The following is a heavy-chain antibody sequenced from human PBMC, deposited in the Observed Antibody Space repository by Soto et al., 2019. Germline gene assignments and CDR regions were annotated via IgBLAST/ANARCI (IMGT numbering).Heavy chain of an antibody. J-gene: IGHJ4*02. CDR1: EFTFIGSW. V-gene: IGHV3-7*05. D-gene: IGHD1-26*01. CDR3: AATGGY. Sequence: SGGGLVQPGGSLRLSCAASEFTFIGSWLKWVRQAPGRGLAWVATIKQDGSEKYYVDSAKGRFTISRDTAKNSLYLQMNSLRAEDTAVYYCAATGGYWGQGTLVTVSS. CDR2: IKQDGSEK.